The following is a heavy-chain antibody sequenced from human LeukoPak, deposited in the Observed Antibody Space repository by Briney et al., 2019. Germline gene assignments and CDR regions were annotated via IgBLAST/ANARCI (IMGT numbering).Heavy chain of an antibody. D-gene: IGHD3-3*01. CDR2: IYSGGST. CDR3: ARWAFYYFDY. J-gene: IGHJ4*02. Sequence: GGSLRLSCAASGFTVSSNYMSWVRQALGKGLEWVSVIYSGGSTYYADSVKGRFAISRHNSKNTLYLQMNSLRAEDTAVYYCARWAFYYFDYWGQGTLVTVSS. CDR1: GFTVSSNY. V-gene: IGHV3-53*04.